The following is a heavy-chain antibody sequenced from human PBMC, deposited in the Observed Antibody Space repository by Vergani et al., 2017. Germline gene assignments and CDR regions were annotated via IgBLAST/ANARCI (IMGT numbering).Heavy chain of an antibody. CDR3: AKGGYCSSTSCYAGGWFDP. V-gene: IGHV3-23*01. D-gene: IGHD2-2*01. CDR1: GFTFSSYA. J-gene: IGHJ5*02. CDR2: ISGSGGST. Sequence: EVQLLESGGGLVQPGGSLRLSCAASGFTFSSYAMSWVRQAPGKGLEWVSAISGSGGSTYYADSVKGRFTISRDNSKNTLYLQMNSLRAEDTAVYYCAKGGYCSSTSCYAGGWFDPWGQGTLVTVSS.